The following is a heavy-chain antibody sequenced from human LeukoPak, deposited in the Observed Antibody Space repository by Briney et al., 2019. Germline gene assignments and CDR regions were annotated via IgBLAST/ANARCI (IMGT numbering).Heavy chain of an antibody. D-gene: IGHD6-6*01. Sequence: SGGSLRLSCAASGFTFSSYWMSWVRQAPGKGLVWVSRISPTGSTTSYADSVKGRFTVSRDNAKNTLYLQVNNLRAEGTAVYYCARGPNSNWSGLDFWGQGTLLTVSS. J-gene: IGHJ4*02. V-gene: IGHV3-74*01. CDR3: ARGPNSNWSGLDF. CDR2: ISPTGSTT. CDR1: GFTFSSYW.